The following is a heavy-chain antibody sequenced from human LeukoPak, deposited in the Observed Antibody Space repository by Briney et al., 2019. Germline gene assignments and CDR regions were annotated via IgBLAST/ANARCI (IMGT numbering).Heavy chain of an antibody. D-gene: IGHD3-10*01. CDR3: ARLDYYDSGSLFDY. Sequence: PSETLSLTCTVSGGSISSSNHYWGWIRQPPGKGLAWIGSIYYSGSTYYNPSLKSRVTISIDTSKNHFSLKLSSVTAADTAVYHCARLDYYDSGSLFDYWGLGTLVTVSS. CDR1: GGSISSSNHY. V-gene: IGHV4-39*02. CDR2: IYYSGST. J-gene: IGHJ4*02.